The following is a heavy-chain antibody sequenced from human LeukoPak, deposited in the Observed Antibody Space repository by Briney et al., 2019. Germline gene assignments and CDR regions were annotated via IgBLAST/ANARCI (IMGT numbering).Heavy chain of an antibody. J-gene: IGHJ4*02. D-gene: IGHD1-26*01. V-gene: IGHV3-21*01. CDR1: GFTFISYS. CDR2: ISSSSSYI. Sequence: GGSLRLSCAASGFTFISYSMNWVRQAPGKGLEWVSSISSSSSYIYYADSVKGRFTISRDNAKNSLYLQMNSLRAEDTAVYYCARDPSTWELPPDGDYWGQGTLVTVSS. CDR3: ARDPSTWELPPDGDY.